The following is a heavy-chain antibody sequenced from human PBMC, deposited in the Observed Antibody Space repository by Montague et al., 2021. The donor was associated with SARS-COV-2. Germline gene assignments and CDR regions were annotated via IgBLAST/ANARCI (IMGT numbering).Heavy chain of an antibody. D-gene: IGHD2-2*01. V-gene: IGHV5-10-1*01. CDR3: AGHTHCSSTSCYEIWWFDP. J-gene: IGHJ5*02. Sequence: QSGAEVKKPGESLRISCKGSGYSFTSYWISWVRQMPGKGLEWVGRIDPSDSYTNYSPSFQGHVTIPADKSISTAYLQLSSLKASDTAMYYCAGHTHCSSTSCYEIWWFDPWGQGTLVTVSS. CDR2: IDPSDSYT. CDR1: GYSFTSYW.